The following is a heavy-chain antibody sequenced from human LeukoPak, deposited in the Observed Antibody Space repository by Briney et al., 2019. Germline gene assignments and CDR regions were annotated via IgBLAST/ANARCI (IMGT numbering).Heavy chain of an antibody. CDR2: ISSDGSST. Sequence: GGSLRLSCAASGFTFRTYWMHWVRQVQGKGLVWVSRISSDGSSTIYADSVKGRFTISRDNANNTLYLQMNSLRGEDTAVYYCAREWALPGAYYMDVWGKGTTVTVSS. CDR3: AREWALPGAYYMDV. J-gene: IGHJ6*03. V-gene: IGHV3-74*01. CDR1: GFTFRTYW. D-gene: IGHD1-26*01.